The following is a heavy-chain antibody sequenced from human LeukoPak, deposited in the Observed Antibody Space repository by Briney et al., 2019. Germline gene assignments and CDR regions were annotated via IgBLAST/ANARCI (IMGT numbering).Heavy chain of an antibody. Sequence: SVKVSCKASGGTFSSYAISWVRQAPGQGLEWMGGIIPIFGTANCAQKFQGRVTITADESTSTAYMELSSLRSEDTAVYYCARGQSGSYHPDDYWGQGTLVTVSS. CDR2: IIPIFGTA. D-gene: IGHD1-26*01. CDR1: GGTFSSYA. J-gene: IGHJ4*02. CDR3: ARGQSGSYHPDDY. V-gene: IGHV1-69*13.